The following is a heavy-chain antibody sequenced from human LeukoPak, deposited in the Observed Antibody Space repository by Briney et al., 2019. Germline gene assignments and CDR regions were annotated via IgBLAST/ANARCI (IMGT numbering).Heavy chain of an antibody. V-gene: IGHV4-34*01. Sequence: SETLSLTCAVYGGSFSGYYWSWIRQPPGKGLEWIGEINHSGSTNYNPSLKSRATISVDTSKNQFSLKLSSVTAADTAVYYCARGWELLTFDYWGQGTLVTVSS. CDR3: ARGWELLTFDY. J-gene: IGHJ4*02. D-gene: IGHD1-26*01. CDR1: GGSFSGYY. CDR2: INHSGST.